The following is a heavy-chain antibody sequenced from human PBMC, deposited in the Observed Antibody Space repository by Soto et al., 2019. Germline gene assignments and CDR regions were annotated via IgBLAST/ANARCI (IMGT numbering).Heavy chain of an antibody. D-gene: IGHD6-6*01. CDR1: GDTFTTDW. V-gene: IGHV5-51*01. CDR2: IYPGDSRI. J-gene: IGHJ4*02. CDR3: ETRKFSSQEYSH. Sequence: LGDSLKISCKGSGDTFTTDWIGWVRQMPGKGLEWMGVIYPGDSRIRYSPPFQGQVTISADKSITTAYLQWSSLKASDTGMYYCETRKFSSQEYSHWGQGILGTVSS.